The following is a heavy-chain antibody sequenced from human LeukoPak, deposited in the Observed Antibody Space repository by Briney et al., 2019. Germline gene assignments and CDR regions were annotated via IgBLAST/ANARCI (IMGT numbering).Heavy chain of an antibody. V-gene: IGHV3-49*03. CDR1: GFTFGDYA. CDR3: TRTDEGSYPPVFDY. CDR2: IRSKASGGTI. J-gene: IGHJ4*02. Sequence: PGRSLRLSCTASGFTFGDYAMSWFRQAPGKGLEWVGLIRSKASGGTIQYAASVKGRFTISRDDSKSIAYLQMNSLKAEDTAVYYCTRTDEGSYPPVFDYWGQGTLVTVSS. D-gene: IGHD3-16*02.